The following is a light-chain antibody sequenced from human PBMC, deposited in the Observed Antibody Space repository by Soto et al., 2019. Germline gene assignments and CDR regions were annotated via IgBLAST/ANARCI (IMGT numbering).Light chain of an antibody. CDR1: PGISSS. Sequence: AIRMTQSPSSFSASTGDRVTITCRASPGISSSLAWYQQKPGKAPKLLIYAASTLQSGVPSRFSGSGSGKDFTLTISRLQSEDFATYYCQQYYRYPLTFGGGTKVEIK. J-gene: IGKJ4*01. V-gene: IGKV1-8*01. CDR3: QQYYRYPLT. CDR2: AAS.